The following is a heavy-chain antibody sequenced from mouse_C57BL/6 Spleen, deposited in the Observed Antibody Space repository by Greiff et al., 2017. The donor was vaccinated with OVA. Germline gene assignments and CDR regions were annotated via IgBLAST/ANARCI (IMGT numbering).Heavy chain of an antibody. CDR3: ARCYYGSSDYAMDY. Sequence: VKLQESGPGLVAPSQSLSITCTVSGFSLTSYAISWVRQPPGKGLEWLGVIWTGGGTNYNSALKSRLSISKDNSKSQVFLKMNSLQTDDTARYYCARCYYGSSDYAMDYWGQGTSVTVSS. D-gene: IGHD1-1*01. CDR2: IWTGGGT. J-gene: IGHJ4*01. V-gene: IGHV2-9-1*01. CDR1: GFSLTSYA.